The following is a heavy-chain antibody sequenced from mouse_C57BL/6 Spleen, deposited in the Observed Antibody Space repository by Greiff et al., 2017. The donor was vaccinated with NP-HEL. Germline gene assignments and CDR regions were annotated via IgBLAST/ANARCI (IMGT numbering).Heavy chain of an antibody. CDR2: IYPGDGDT. J-gene: IGHJ3*01. V-gene: IGHV1-82*01. D-gene: IGHD2-4*01. CDR1: GYAFSSSW. CDR3: ARGVYYDYFAY. Sequence: QVQLKQSGPELVKPGASVKISCKASGYAFSSSWMNWVKQRPGKGLEWIGRIYPGDGDTNYNGKFKGKATLTADKSSSTAYMQLSSLTSEDSAVYFCARGVYYDYFAYWGQGTLVTVSA.